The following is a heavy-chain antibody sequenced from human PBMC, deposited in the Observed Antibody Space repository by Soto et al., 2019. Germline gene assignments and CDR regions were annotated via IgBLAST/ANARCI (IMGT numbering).Heavy chain of an antibody. D-gene: IGHD3-22*01. Sequence: GASVTVSCKASGGTFSSYAIRWVRRAPGQGLEWMGGIIPIFGTANYAKKFQGRVTITADESTSTAYMELSSLRSEDTAVYYCARDNKNYDSSGYSSFDYWGQGTLVTVSS. CDR2: IIPIFGTA. J-gene: IGHJ4*02. V-gene: IGHV1-69*13. CDR1: GGTFSSYA. CDR3: ARDNKNYDSSGYSSFDY.